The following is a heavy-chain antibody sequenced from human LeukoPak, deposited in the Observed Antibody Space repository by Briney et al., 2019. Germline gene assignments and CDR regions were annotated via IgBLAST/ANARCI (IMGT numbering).Heavy chain of an antibody. J-gene: IGHJ4*02. CDR1: GFTFSDAW. CDR3: TTIFPWYYYDSSGYYYADDY. Sequence: GGSLRLSCAASGFTFSDAWMSWVRQAPGKGLEWVGRIKSKTDGGTTDYAAPVKGRFTISRDDSKNTLYLQMNSLKTEDTAVYYCTTIFPWYYYDSSGYYYADDYWGQGTLVTVSS. D-gene: IGHD3-22*01. V-gene: IGHV3-15*01. CDR2: IKSKTDGGTT.